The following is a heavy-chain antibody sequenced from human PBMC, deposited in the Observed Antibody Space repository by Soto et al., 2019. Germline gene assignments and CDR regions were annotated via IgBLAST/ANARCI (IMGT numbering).Heavy chain of an antibody. Sequence: EVQLLESGGGLVQPGGSLRVSCVASVFTFSSYVMNWVRQAPGKGLYWVSGISGSGGSTYYADSVKGRFTISRDNSKNTLYLQMNSLRVEDTAVYYCAKGPRAPPPHDYGMDVWGQGTTVTVSS. CDR1: VFTFSSYV. V-gene: IGHV3-23*01. D-gene: IGHD3-10*01. CDR3: AKGPRAPPPHDYGMDV. J-gene: IGHJ6*02. CDR2: ISGSGGST.